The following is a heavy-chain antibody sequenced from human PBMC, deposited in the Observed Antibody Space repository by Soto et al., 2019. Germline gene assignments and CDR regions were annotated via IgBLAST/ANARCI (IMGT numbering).Heavy chain of an antibody. D-gene: IGHD3-22*01. Sequence: QITLKESGPTLVKPTQTLTLTCTFSGFSLSSSGEAVGWIRQPPGKALEWLALIYGNDEKRYSPSLKSRLTIPKDTPKNQVLLTMPNMDPADTATNYCAPDHAYDSSAFDYWGQGTLVTVSS. CDR2: IYGNDEK. V-gene: IGHV2-5*01. CDR3: APDHAYDSSAFDY. J-gene: IGHJ4*02. CDR1: GFSLSSSGEA.